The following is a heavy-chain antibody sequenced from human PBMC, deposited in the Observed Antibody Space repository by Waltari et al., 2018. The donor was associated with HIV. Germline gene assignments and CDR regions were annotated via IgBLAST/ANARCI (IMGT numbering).Heavy chain of an antibody. Sequence: EVQLVESGGGLVQPGGSLRLSCASSGFSFKTHWMTWVSLAPGKGLEWVANIKDDGSDKFYVDSVKGRFTISRDNAKNSLYLQMNSLRVEDTAIYYCAREGSTVASFHHWGQGTLVTVSS. D-gene: IGHD4-17*01. V-gene: IGHV3-7*01. CDR2: IKDDGSDK. CDR1: GFSFKTHW. CDR3: AREGSTVASFHH. J-gene: IGHJ1*01.